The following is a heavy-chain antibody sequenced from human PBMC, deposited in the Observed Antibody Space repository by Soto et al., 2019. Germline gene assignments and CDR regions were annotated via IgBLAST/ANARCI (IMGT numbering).Heavy chain of an antibody. CDR1: GASITSGGYY. V-gene: IGHV4-31*03. CDR3: ERGYSSGYLGNWFDP. J-gene: IGHJ5*02. D-gene: IGHD3-22*01. CDR2: IYYSGST. Sequence: SETLSLTCTVSGASITSGGYYWGWIRQHPGKGLEWIGYIYYSGSTNYNPSLKGRATISGDSSKNHFSLELSSVTAADTAIYYCERGYSSGYLGNWFDPWGQGTLVTVSS.